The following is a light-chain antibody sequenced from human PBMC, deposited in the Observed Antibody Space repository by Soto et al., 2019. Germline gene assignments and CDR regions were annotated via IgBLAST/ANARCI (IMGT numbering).Light chain of an antibody. CDR2: GNR. J-gene: IGLJ3*02. Sequence: QSVLTQPPSVSGAPGQRVTISCTGHNSNLGAGYDVHWYQQLPGAAPKLVVFGNRNRPSGVPERFSGSKSGTSASLAITGLQAEDEADYYCQAYDYSLTAFVFGGGTKVTVL. V-gene: IGLV1-40*01. CDR1: NSNLGAGYD. CDR3: QAYDYSLTAFV.